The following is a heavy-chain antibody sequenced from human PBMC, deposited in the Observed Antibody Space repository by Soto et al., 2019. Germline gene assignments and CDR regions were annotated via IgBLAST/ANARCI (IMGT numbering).Heavy chain of an antibody. Sequence: GGSLRLSCAASGFTFSGSAMHWVRQASGKGLEWVGRIRSKANSYATAYAASVKGRFTISRDDSKNTAYLQMNSLKTEDTAVYYCTSTPLPGYSSGWYPTNWFDPWGQGTLVTVSS. CDR2: IRSKANSYAT. V-gene: IGHV3-73*01. CDR3: TSTPLPGYSSGWYPTNWFDP. J-gene: IGHJ5*02. CDR1: GFTFSGSA. D-gene: IGHD6-19*01.